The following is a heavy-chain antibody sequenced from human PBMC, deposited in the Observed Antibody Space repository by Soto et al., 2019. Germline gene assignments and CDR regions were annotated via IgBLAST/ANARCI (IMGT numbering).Heavy chain of an antibody. J-gene: IGHJ3*01. V-gene: IGHV1-18*01. CDR3: ERDRAHGFDV. CDR1: GYTFTSNG. Sequence: QVQLVQSGAEVKKPGASVMVSCKASGYTFTSNGISWVRQAPGQGLEWIGWISANKGNTNYAQKLQGRVTMTRYTSTDTVYMELRSLRSEDTAVYYCERDRAHGFDVWGQGTMVTVSS. CDR2: ISANKGNT.